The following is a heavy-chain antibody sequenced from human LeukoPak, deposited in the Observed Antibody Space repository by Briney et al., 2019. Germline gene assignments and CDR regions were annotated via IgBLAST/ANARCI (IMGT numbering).Heavy chain of an antibody. CDR2: MNPNSGNT. CDR3: ARGSSYYDSSGYGYFDY. CDR1: GYTFTSYD. V-gene: IGHV1-8*01. Sequence: GASVKVSCKASGYTFTSYDINWVRQATGQGLEWIGWMNPNSGNTGYAQKFQGRVTMTRNTSISTAYVELSSLRSEDTAVYYCARGSSYYDSSGYGYFDYWGQGTLVTVSS. J-gene: IGHJ4*02. D-gene: IGHD3-22*01.